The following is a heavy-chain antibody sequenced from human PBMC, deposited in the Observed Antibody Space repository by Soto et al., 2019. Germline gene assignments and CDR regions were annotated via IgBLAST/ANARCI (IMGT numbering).Heavy chain of an antibody. CDR2: ISGGGGNT. CDR1: GFTFGNYG. J-gene: IGHJ3*01. D-gene: IGHD2-21*02. V-gene: IGHV3-23*01. CDR3: AKGFIVVVTVLRPDDAFDV. Sequence: DVQLLGSGGGLVQPGGSLRLSCATSGFTFGNYGMNWVRQAPGKGLEWVSGISGGGGNTYYADSVKGRFTISRDPSKNTVFLEMNSLRAEDTAVYYCAKGFIVVVTVLRPDDAFDVWGQGTLVTVSS.